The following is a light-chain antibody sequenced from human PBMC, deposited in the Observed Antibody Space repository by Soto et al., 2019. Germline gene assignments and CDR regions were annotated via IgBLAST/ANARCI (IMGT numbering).Light chain of an antibody. CDR2: DAS. CDR1: QSVNNY. CDR3: QQRYDWPLT. J-gene: IGKJ4*01. Sequence: EIVLTQSPATLSLSPGERATLSCRASQSVNNYLAWYQQKPGQAPRLLIYDASNRATGIPARFSGSGSGTDFTLTIIRLEPEDFVVYYCQQRYDWPLTFGGGTKVEIK. V-gene: IGKV3-11*01.